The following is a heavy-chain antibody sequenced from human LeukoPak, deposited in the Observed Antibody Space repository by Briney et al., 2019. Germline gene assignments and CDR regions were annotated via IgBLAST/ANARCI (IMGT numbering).Heavy chain of an antibody. CDR3: ARDVSTGIAVAPDAFDI. CDR2: ISSSSSYI. D-gene: IGHD6-19*01. Sequence: PGGSLRLSCAASGFSFSATWMTWVRQAPGKGLEWVSSISSSSSYIYYADSVKGRFTISRDNAKNSLYLQMNSLRAEDTAVYYCARDVSTGIAVAPDAFDIWGQGTMVTVSS. J-gene: IGHJ3*02. V-gene: IGHV3-21*01. CDR1: GFSFSATW.